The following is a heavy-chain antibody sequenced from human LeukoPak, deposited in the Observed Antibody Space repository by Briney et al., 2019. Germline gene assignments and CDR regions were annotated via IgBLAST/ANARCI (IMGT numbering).Heavy chain of an antibody. Sequence: SETLSLTCTVSGGSISSYYWSWIRQPAGKGLEGIGRIYTSGSTNYNPSLKSRVTMSVDTSKNQFSLKLSSVTAADTAVYYCARERRYYDYVWGSYRTGYYFDYWGQGTLVTVSS. CDR2: IYTSGST. CDR1: GGSISSYY. D-gene: IGHD3-16*02. J-gene: IGHJ4*02. CDR3: ARERRYYDYVWGSYRTGYYFDY. V-gene: IGHV4-4*07.